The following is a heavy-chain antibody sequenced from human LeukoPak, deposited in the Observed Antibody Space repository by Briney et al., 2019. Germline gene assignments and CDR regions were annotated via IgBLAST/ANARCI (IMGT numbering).Heavy chain of an antibody. Sequence: GGSLRLSCAASGFTFSSYSMNWVRQAPGKGLEWVSSISSSSSYIYYADSVKGRFTISRDNSKNTLYLQMNSLRAEDTAVYYCAKDADSSGWLIDYWGQGTLVTVSS. CDR3: AKDADSSGWLIDY. J-gene: IGHJ4*02. CDR2: ISSSSSYI. CDR1: GFTFSSYS. V-gene: IGHV3-21*01. D-gene: IGHD6-19*01.